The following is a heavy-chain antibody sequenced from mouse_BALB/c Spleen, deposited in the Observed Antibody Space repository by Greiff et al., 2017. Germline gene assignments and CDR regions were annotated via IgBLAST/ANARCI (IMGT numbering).Heavy chain of an antibody. CDR1: GFTFSSYA. CDR2: ISSGGSYT. V-gene: IGHV5-9-3*01. CDR3: ANNYGYDDWFAY. Sequence: EVQGVESGGGLVKPGGSLKLSCAASGFTFSSYAMSWVRQTPEKRLEWVATISSGGSYTYYPDSVKGRFTISRDNAKNTLYLQMSSLRSEDTAMYYCANNYGYDDWFAYWGQGTLVTVSA. J-gene: IGHJ3*01. D-gene: IGHD2-2*01.